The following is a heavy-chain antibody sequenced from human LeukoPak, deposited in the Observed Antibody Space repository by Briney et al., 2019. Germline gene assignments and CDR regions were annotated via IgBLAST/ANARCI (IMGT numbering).Heavy chain of an antibody. CDR3: ARDSSGYAFDY. J-gene: IGHJ4*02. D-gene: IGHD3-22*01. Sequence: SETLSLTCTVSGGSISSGDYYWSWIRQPPGKGLEWIGYIYYSGSTYYNPSLKSRVTISVDTSKNQFSLKLSSVTAADTAVYYCARDSSGYAFDYWGQGTLVTVSS. CDR2: IYYSGST. CDR1: GGSISSGDYY. V-gene: IGHV4-30-4*01.